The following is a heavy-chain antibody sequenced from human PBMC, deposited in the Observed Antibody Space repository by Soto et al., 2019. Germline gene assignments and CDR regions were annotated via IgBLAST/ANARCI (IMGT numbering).Heavy chain of an antibody. Sequence: PGESLKISCKGSGYFFAGYRIAWVRQMPGKGLEWMGIIYPDNSNTKYSRSFQGQVTISADKSSSTAYLQWSSLKASDTAIYYCARQGAAVPTVPLIWFDPWGQGTLVTVSS. CDR1: GYFFAGYR. J-gene: IGHJ5*02. V-gene: IGHV5-51*01. CDR3: ARQGAAVPTVPLIWFDP. CDR2: IYPDNSNT. D-gene: IGHD6-13*01.